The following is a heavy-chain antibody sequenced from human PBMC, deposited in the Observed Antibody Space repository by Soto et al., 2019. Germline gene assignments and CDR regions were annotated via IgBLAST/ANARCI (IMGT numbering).Heavy chain of an antibody. CDR1: GFTFSDYY. CDR2: ISNDGDII. V-gene: IGHV3-11*01. J-gene: IGHJ6*02. Sequence: QVHLVESGGGLVKPGGSLRLSCVASGFTFSDYYMSWIRQAPGKGLEEISYISNDGDIIHYADSVKGRFTISRDNAARSVFLQMNSLRAEDTAVYYCRGMDVLGQGTTVTVSS. CDR3: RGMDV.